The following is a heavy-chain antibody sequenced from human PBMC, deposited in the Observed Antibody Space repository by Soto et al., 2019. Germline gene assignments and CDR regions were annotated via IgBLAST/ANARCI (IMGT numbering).Heavy chain of an antibody. D-gene: IGHD1-7*01. CDR1: GYTFSSYG. CDR3: ARDRGYNWNYGWFDP. V-gene: IGHV1-18*01. CDR2: ISAYNGNT. Sequence: QVQLVQSGAEVKKPGASVKVSCKASGYTFSSYGISWVRQAPGQGLEWMGRISAYNGNTDYAQKLQGRVTMTTDTSTSTAYMELRSLRSDDTAVYYCARDRGYNWNYGWFDPWGQGTLVTVSS. J-gene: IGHJ5*02.